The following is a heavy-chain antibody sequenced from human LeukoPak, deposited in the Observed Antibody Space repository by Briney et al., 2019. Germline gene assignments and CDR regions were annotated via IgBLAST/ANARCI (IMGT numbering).Heavy chain of an antibody. J-gene: IGHJ5*02. D-gene: IGHD3-3*01. CDR1: GGSFSGYY. CDR2: INHSGST. V-gene: IGHV4-34*01. CDR3: ARGRERITIFGVVIRGGPSNWFDP. Sequence: SETLSLTCAVYGGSFSGYYWSWIRQPPGKGLEWIGEINHSGSTNYNPSLKSRVTISVETSKNQFSLKLRSVTAADTAVYYCARGRERITIFGVVIRGGPSNWFDPWGQGTLVTVSS.